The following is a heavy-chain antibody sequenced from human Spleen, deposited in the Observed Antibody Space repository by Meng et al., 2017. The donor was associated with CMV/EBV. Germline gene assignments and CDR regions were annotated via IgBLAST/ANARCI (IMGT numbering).Heavy chain of an antibody. V-gene: IGHV3-30-3*01. CDR1: GFSCSTYA. CDR2: ISYDGSHK. Sequence: SCAASGFSCSTYALHWVRQTPGKGLEWVAVISYDGSHKYYADSVKGRFTISRDNSKNTLHLQMNTLRAEDTALYYCSGDSSGSAFDYWGQGTLVTVSS. D-gene: IGHD3-22*01. J-gene: IGHJ4*02. CDR3: SGDSSGSAFDY.